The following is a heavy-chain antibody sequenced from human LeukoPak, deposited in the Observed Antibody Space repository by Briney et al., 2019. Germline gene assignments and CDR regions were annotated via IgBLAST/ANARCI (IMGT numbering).Heavy chain of an antibody. V-gene: IGHV3-11*01. CDR1: GFTFSDYY. D-gene: IGHD5/OR15-5a*01. CDR3: ARERSGVWTSDY. Sequence: GGSLRLSCAASGFTFSDYYMTWFRQAPGKGLEWISYIGSSDTTTYYADSVKGRFIISRDNAKNSVYLQMNSLRVEDTAVYYCARERSGVWTSDYWGLGTLVTVSS. CDR2: IGSSDTTT. J-gene: IGHJ4*02.